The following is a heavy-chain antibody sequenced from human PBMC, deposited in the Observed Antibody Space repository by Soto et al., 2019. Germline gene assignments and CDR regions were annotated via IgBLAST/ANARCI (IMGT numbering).Heavy chain of an antibody. J-gene: IGHJ5*02. CDR3: ARIDPPLMLAWFDP. CDR1: GGSISSYY. CDR2: IYYSGST. V-gene: IGHV4-59*08. D-gene: IGHD2-8*01. Sequence: SETLSLTCTVSGGSISSYYWSWIRQPPGKGLEWIGYIYYSGSTNYNPSLKSRVTISVDTPKNQFSLKLSSVTAADTAVYYCARIDPPLMLAWFDPWGQGTLVTVSS.